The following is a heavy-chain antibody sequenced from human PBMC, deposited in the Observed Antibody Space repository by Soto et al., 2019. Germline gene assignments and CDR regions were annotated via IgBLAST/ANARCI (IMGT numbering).Heavy chain of an antibody. D-gene: IGHD2-21*01. Sequence: GSGPTLVNPTQTLTLTCTFSGLSLSTTGVGVGWIRQPPGKALEWLALIYWDDDKRYSPSLKSRLTITKDTSKNQVVLTMTNMDPVDTATYYCVQSRCGGDCLQSYSSHSYYVLAVRGQGTTVPGS. V-gene: IGHV2-5*02. CDR3: VQSRCGGDCLQSYSSHSYYVLAV. CDR2: IYWDDDK. J-gene: IGHJ6*02. CDR1: GLSLSTTGVG.